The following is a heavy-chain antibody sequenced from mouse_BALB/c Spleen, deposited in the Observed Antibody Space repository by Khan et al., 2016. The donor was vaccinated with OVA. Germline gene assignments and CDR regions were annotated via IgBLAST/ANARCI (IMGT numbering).Heavy chain of an antibody. J-gene: IGHJ4*01. CDR2: IWSGGST. Sequence: VQLQESGPGLVQPSQSLSITCTVSGFSLTSYGVHWVRQSPGKGLEWLGVIWSGGSTDYNAAFISRLSTSKDNSKSQVFFKMNSLQANDTAIYYCARNLYYYGSRNAMDYWGQGTSVTVSS. CDR1: GFSLTSYG. V-gene: IGHV2-2*02. CDR3: ARNLYYYGSRNAMDY. D-gene: IGHD1-1*01.